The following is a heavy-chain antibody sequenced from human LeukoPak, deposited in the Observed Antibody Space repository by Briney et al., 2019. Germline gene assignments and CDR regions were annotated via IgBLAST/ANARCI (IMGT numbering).Heavy chain of an antibody. D-gene: IGHD3-3*01. CDR1: GYTFTSYD. V-gene: IGHV1-8*01. CDR2: MNPNSGNT. Sequence: ASVKVSCKASGYTFTSYDINWVRQATGQGLEWMGWMNPNSGNTGYAQKFQGRVTMTRNTSISTAYMELSSLRSEDTAVYYCARDGNYDFWSGYYYYYGMDVWGQGTTVTVFS. CDR3: ARDGNYDFWSGYYYYYGMDV. J-gene: IGHJ6*02.